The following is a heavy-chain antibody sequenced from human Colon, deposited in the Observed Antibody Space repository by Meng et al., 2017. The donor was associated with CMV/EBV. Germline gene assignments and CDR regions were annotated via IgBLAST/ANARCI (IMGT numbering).Heavy chain of an antibody. CDR1: GFTFSTYW. CDR3: ARDRCSSTSCFLDY. V-gene: IGHV3-7*01. D-gene: IGHD2-2*01. J-gene: IGHJ4*02. Sequence: GESLKISCAASGFTFSTYWMTWVRQAPGKGLEWVANIKQDGSEKYYVDSVKGRFTISRDNAKNSLFLQMNSLRAEDTAVYYCARDRCSSTSCFLDYWGQGTVVTVSS. CDR2: IKQDGSEK.